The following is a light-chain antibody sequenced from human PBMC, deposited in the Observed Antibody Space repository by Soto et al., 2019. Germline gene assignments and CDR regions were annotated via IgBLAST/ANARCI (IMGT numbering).Light chain of an antibody. CDR3: QQYNSYSWT. Sequence: DIQMTQSPSTLSASVGDRVTITCRASQSISNWLAWYQQKPGKGPKLLIYDASSLESGVPSRFSGSGSGTEFTLRISSLQPDDFATYYCQQYNSYSWTFGQGTKVEIK. CDR2: DAS. J-gene: IGKJ1*01. CDR1: QSISNW. V-gene: IGKV1-5*01.